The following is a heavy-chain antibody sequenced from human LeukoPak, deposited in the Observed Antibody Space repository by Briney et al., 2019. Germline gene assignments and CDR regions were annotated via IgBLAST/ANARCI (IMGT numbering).Heavy chain of an antibody. CDR3: AKYEQRLAGGAFDI. CDR2: IRYDGSNK. D-gene: IGHD6-25*01. V-gene: IGHV3-30*02. Sequence: PGGSLRLSCAASGFTFSSYGMHWVRQAPGKGLEWVAFIRYDGSNKYCADSVKGRFTISRDNSKNTLYLQMNSLRAEDTAVYYCAKYEQRLAGGAFDIWGQGTMVTVSS. J-gene: IGHJ3*02. CDR1: GFTFSSYG.